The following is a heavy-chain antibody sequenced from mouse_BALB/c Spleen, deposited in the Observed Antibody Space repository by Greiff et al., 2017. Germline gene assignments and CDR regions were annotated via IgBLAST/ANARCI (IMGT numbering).Heavy chain of an antibody. CDR1: GFNIKDYY. D-gene: IGHD4-1*01. Sequence: DVQLQESGAELVRSGASVKLSCTASGFNIKDYYMHWVKQRPEQGLEWIGWIDPENGDTEYAPKFQGKATMTADTSSNTACLQLSSLTSEDTAVYYCNALTGTGYYFDYWGQGTTLTVSS. J-gene: IGHJ2*01. CDR2: IDPENGDT. CDR3: NALTGTGYYFDY. V-gene: IGHV14-4*02.